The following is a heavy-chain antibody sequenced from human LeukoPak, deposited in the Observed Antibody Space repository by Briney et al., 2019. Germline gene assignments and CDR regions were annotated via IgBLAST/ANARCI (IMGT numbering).Heavy chain of an antibody. CDR2: ISYDGSNK. V-gene: IGHV3-30*01. CDR3: ARQWGSSSWTDFDY. D-gene: IGHD6-13*01. CDR1: GFTFSSYA. Sequence: GRSLRLSCAASGFTFSSYAMHWVRQAPGKGLEWVAVISYDGSNKYYADSVKGRFTISRDNSKNTLYLQMNSLRAEDTAVYYCARQWGSSSWTDFDYWGQGTLVTVSP. J-gene: IGHJ4*02.